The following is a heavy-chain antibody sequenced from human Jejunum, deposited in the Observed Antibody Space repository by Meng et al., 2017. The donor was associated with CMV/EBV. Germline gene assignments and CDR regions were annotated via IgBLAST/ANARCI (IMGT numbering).Heavy chain of an antibody. J-gene: IGHJ4*02. D-gene: IGHD1-26*01. CDR1: SISNYY. Sequence: SISNYYLSWLRQTPGRGLDWIGYFHSSGTTYYTPSLKTRVTMSLHTSMNHFSMHLTSVTAADTAMYYCARGPLIVGPTQGAFDHWGQGILVTVSS. V-gene: IGHV4-59*01. CDR3: ARGPLIVGPTQGAFDH. CDR2: FHSSGTT.